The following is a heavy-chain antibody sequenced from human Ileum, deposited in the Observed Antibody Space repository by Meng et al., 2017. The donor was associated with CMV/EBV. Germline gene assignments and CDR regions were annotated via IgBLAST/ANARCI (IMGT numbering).Heavy chain of an antibody. CDR3: ARGKAVGTGH. Sequence: QESGPRLVNPSQTLPLSCTVSGGSIISGSHYWSWIRQSAGKGLEWIGRIHTSGSTNYNPSLESRVTISIDTSRNQFSLKLTSVTAADTAVYFCARGKAVGTGHWGQGTLVTSPQ. CDR1: GGSIISGSHY. J-gene: IGHJ4*02. V-gene: IGHV4-61*02. CDR2: IHTSGST. D-gene: IGHD1-1*01.